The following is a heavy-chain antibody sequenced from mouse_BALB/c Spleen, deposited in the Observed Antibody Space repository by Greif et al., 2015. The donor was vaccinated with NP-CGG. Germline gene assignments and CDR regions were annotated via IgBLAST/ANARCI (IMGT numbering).Heavy chain of an antibody. D-gene: IGHD2-10*02. J-gene: IGHJ3*01. CDR1: GFTFSSYT. CDR2: ISSGGSYT. CDR3: TREYGNYGFAY. Sequence: EVMLVESGGGLVKPGGSLKLSCAASGFTFSSYTMSWVRQTPEKRLEWVATISSGGSYTYYPDSVKGRFTISRDNAKNTLYLQMSSLKSEDTAMYYCTREYGNYGFAYWGQGTLVTVSA. V-gene: IGHV5-6-4*01.